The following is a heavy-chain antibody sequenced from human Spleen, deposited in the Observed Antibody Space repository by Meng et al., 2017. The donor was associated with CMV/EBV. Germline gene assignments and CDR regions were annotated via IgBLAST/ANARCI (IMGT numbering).Heavy chain of an antibody. CDR2: INPSGGST. D-gene: IGHD4-11*01. CDR1: GYTFTAHY. J-gene: IGHJ4*02. V-gene: IGHV1-46*01. CDR3: ARDHLVRHDYSKPHFDS. Sequence: ASVKVSCKASGYTFTAHYFHWVRQAPGQGLEWVAIINPSGGSTNYAQKFQGRVTMTRDTSTSTVYMELSSLTSEDTAVYYCARDHLVRHDYSKPHFDSWGQGTLVTVSS.